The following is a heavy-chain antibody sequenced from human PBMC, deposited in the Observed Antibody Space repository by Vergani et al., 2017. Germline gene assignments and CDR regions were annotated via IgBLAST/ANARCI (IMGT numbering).Heavy chain of an antibody. V-gene: IGHV4-59*01. CDR3: GRVADFYGLVSRLLDL. J-gene: IGHJ5*02. CDR2: MYHSGST. D-gene: IGHD3-10*01. CDR1: GGSISGYY. Sequence: QVRLQESGPGLVKPSETLSLTCSVSGGSISGYYWSWIRQPPGKELEWIGYMYHSGSTNYNPSLETRVTISGDTSKNQFSLTLNSVTATETAVYYCGRVADFYGLVSRLLDLWGQGILITVSS.